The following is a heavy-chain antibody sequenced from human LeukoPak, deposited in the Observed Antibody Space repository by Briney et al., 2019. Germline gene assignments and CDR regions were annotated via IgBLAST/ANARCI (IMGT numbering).Heavy chain of an antibody. CDR2: INPSGGRT. D-gene: IGHD1-26*01. CDR1: GYTFTSYY. V-gene: IGHV1-46*01. Sequence: ASVTVSCKASGYTFTSYYMHLVRQAPGPGLEWMGIINPSGGRTSYPQKFQGRVTMTRDTSQSTVCMELSGLRSEDTAVYYCARPKDRGSYYDAFDLWGQGTMVTVSS. CDR3: ARPKDRGSYYDAFDL. J-gene: IGHJ3*01.